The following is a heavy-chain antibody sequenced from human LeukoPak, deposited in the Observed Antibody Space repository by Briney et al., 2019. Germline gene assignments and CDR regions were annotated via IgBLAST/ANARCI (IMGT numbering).Heavy chain of an antibody. CDR1: GGSISRYY. Sequence: PSETLSLTCTVSGGSISRYYWSWIRQPPGKGLEWIGYVYYSASTNYNPSLKSRVTISVDTSKNQFSLKLSSVTAADTAVYYCASYHYDSSGYFPFDYWGQGTLVTVSS. D-gene: IGHD3-22*01. CDR3: ASYHYDSSGYFPFDY. V-gene: IGHV4-59*01. J-gene: IGHJ4*02. CDR2: VYYSAST.